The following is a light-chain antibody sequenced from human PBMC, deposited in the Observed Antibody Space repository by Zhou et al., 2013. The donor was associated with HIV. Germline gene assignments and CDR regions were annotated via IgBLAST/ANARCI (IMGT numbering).Light chain of an antibody. J-gene: IGKJ4*01. CDR3: QQSYSTPLT. CDR1: QSISLY. CDR2: AAS. Sequence: DIQMTQSPSSLSASVGDRVTITCRASQSISLYLHWYQQKPGKAPQLLIYAASSLLSGVPSRFSGSGSGTDFTLTISSLQPEDFATYYCQQSYSTPLTFGGGPRWRSN. V-gene: IGKV1-39*01.